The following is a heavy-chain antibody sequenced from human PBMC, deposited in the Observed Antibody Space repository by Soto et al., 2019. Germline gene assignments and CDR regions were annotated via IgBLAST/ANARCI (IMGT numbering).Heavy chain of an antibody. CDR3: ARRGSGSYYDY. V-gene: IGHV3-23*01. CDR1: GFTFSSYA. J-gene: IGHJ4*02. Sequence: EVQLLESGGGLVQPGGSLRLSCAASGFTFSSYAMRWVRQAPGKGLEWVSAVSGSGGSTYYADSVKGRFTISRDNSKNTLYLQMNSLRAEDTAVYYCARRGSGSYYDYWGQGTLVTVSS. D-gene: IGHD1-26*01. CDR2: VSGSGGST.